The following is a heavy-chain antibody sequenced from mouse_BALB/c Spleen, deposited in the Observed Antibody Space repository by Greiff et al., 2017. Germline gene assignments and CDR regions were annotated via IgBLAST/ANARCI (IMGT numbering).Heavy chain of an antibody. J-gene: IGHJ1*01. CDR1: GYSITSDYA. D-gene: IGHD4-1*01. CDR2: ISYSGST. V-gene: IGHV3-2*02. Sequence: EVQLVESGPGLVKPSQSLSLTCTVTGYSITSDYAWNWIRQFPGNKLEWMGYISYSGSTSYNPSLKSRISITRDTSKNQFFLQLNSVTTEDTATYYCARWEPPYWYFDVWGAGTTVTVSS. CDR3: ARWEPPYWYFDV.